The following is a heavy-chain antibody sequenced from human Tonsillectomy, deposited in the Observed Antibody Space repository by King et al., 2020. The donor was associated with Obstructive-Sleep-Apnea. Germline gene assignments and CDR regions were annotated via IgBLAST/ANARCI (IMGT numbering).Heavy chain of an antibody. Sequence: EVQLVESGGGLVQPGRSLRLSCIGSGFTFGDYAMSWFRQAPGKGLEWVGFVRSKPYGGTTDYAASVKGRFAISRDDSKSIAYLLMDSLKTEDTALYYCSRDGSYGSGSLTNWFDPWGQGTLVTVS. CDR3: SRDGSYGSGSLTNWFDP. CDR1: GFTFGDYA. J-gene: IGHJ5*02. V-gene: IGHV3-49*03. D-gene: IGHD3-10*01. CDR2: VRSKPYGGTT.